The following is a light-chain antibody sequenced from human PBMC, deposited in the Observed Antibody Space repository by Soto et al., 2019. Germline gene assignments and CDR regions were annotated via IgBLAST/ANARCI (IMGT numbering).Light chain of an antibody. CDR3: QQYENWPWT. J-gene: IGKJ1*01. V-gene: IGKV3-15*01. CDR2: AAS. Sequence: ERVVTQSPVTLSVSPGEGATLSCRASESVSTNLAWYQHKPGQAPRLLIYAASTRATGVPARFSGSGSGTEFTLPISSLQSEDVAAYYCQQYENWPWTFGQGTKVEI. CDR1: ESVSTN.